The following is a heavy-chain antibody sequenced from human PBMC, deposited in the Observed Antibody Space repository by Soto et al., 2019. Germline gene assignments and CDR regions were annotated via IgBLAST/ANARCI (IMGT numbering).Heavy chain of an antibody. J-gene: IGHJ6*02. CDR3: ARQPMTTVTMDV. CDR2: IYYSGST. Sequence: SETLSLTCTVSGGSISSSSYYWGWIRQPPGKGLEWIGSIYYSGSTYYNPSLKSRVTISVDTSKNQFSLKLSSVTAADTAVYYCARQPMTTVTMDVWGQGTTVTVSS. V-gene: IGHV4-39*01. D-gene: IGHD4-17*01. CDR1: GGSISSSSYY.